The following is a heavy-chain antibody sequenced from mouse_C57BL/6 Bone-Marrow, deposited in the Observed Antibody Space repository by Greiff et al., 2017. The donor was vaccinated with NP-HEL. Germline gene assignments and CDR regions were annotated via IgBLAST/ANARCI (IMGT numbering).Heavy chain of an antibody. Sequence: QVQLKQSGAELAKPGASVKLSCKASGYTFTSYWMHWVKQRPGQGLEWIGYINPSSGYTKYNQKFKDKATLTADKSSSTAYMQLSSLTYEDSAVYYCAIIIYYYGSSPFYYAMDYWGQGTSVTVSS. J-gene: IGHJ4*01. CDR1: GYTFTSYW. D-gene: IGHD1-1*01. CDR2: INPSSGYT. V-gene: IGHV1-7*01. CDR3: AIIIYYYGSSPFYYAMDY.